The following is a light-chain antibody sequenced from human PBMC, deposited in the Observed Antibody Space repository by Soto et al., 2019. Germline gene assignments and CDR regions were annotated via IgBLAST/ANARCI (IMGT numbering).Light chain of an antibody. CDR1: QSVLYSSNNKNY. V-gene: IGKV4-1*01. J-gene: IGKJ1*01. CDR3: QQDYNTPRT. Sequence: DIVMTQSPDSLAVSLGERATINCKSSQSVLYSSNNKNYLAWYQQKPGQPPKLHIYWASTRESGVPDRFSGSGPEENFALTIGTLQEEDEAVYYCQQDYNTPRTFGQGAKVEIK. CDR2: WAS.